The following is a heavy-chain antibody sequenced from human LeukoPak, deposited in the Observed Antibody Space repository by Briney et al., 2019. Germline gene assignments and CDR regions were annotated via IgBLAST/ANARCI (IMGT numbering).Heavy chain of an antibody. Sequence: GGSLRLSCAASGFTFSTYWMHWIRQVPGKGLEWVSLISGDGRDAYYADSVKGRFSISRDNTKNSLSLQMNILRPEDTALYYCGQDSEQQLINWAQGTLVTVSS. D-gene: IGHD6-13*01. J-gene: IGHJ4*02. CDR3: GQDSEQQLIN. CDR2: ISGDGRDA. V-gene: IGHV3-43*02. CDR1: GFTFSTYW.